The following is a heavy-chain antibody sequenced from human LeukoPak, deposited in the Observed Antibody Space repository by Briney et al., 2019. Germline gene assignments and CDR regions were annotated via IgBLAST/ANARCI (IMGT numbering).Heavy chain of an antibody. CDR3: ARHPIVVVPAGAYYYYYGMDV. CDR1: GGTFSSYA. CDR2: IIPIFGTA. J-gene: IGHJ6*04. Sequence: SVKVSCTAPGGTFSSYAISWVRQAPGQGLEWMGGIIPIFGTANYAQKFQGRVTITADESTSTAYMELSSLRSEDTAVYYCARHPIVVVPAGAYYYYYGMDVWGKGTTVTVSS. V-gene: IGHV1-69*01. D-gene: IGHD2-2*01.